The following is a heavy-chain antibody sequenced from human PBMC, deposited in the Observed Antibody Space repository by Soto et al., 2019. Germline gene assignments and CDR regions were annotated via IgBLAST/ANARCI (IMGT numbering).Heavy chain of an antibody. V-gene: IGHV4-4*02. CDR1: GGSITSSNW. CDR2: IHHSGST. D-gene: IGHD6-19*01. CDR3: ARGTVAAGYYFDS. J-gene: IGHJ4*02. Sequence: QVQLQESGPGLVKSSGTLSLTCVVSGGSITSSNWWSWVRQPPGKGLEWIGEIHHSGSTNYNPSLKSRVTIAVYKSKTQFSLKLTSVPAADTAVYYCARGTVAAGYYFDSWGQGTLVAVSS.